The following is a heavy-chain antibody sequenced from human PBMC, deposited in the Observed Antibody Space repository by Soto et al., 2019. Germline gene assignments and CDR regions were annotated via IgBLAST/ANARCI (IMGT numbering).Heavy chain of an antibody. D-gene: IGHD3-16*01. CDR2: ISYDGSNK. Sequence: QVQLVESGGGVVQPGRSLRLSCAASGFTFSSYGMHWVRQAPGKGLEWVAVISYDGSNKYYADSVKGRFTISRDNSKNTLYLQMNSLRAEDTAGYYCAKDRGGERAPIDYWGQGTLVTVSS. CDR3: AKDRGGERAPIDY. CDR1: GFTFSSYG. J-gene: IGHJ4*02. V-gene: IGHV3-30*18.